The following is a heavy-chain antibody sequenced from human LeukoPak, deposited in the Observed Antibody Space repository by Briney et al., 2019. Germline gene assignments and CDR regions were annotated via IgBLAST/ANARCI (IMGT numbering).Heavy chain of an antibody. CDR2: ISDSGGST. D-gene: IGHD1-26*01. CDR3: AKDRHRIVGAIGAFDI. V-gene: IGHV3-23*01. Sequence: PGGSLRLSCAASGFTFSSYAMSWVRQAPGKGLEWVSDISDSGGSTYYADSVKGRFTISGDNSKNTLYLQMNSLRAEDTAVYYCAKDRHRIVGAIGAFDIWGQGTMVTVSS. CDR1: GFTFSSYA. J-gene: IGHJ3*02.